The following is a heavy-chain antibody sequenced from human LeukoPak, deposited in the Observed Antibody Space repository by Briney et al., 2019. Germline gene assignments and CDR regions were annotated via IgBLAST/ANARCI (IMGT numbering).Heavy chain of an antibody. V-gene: IGHV3-43*02. Sequence: GGSLRLSCAASGFTFDDYGMHWVRQAPGKGLEWVSLISGDGGSTYYADSVKGRFTISRDISKNSLYLQMNSLITEDAALYYCAKDMGYCGGDCYSNWVGFPDYWGQGTLVTVSS. D-gene: IGHD2-21*02. J-gene: IGHJ4*02. CDR1: GFTFDDYG. CDR2: ISGDGGST. CDR3: AKDMGYCGGDCYSNWVGFPDY.